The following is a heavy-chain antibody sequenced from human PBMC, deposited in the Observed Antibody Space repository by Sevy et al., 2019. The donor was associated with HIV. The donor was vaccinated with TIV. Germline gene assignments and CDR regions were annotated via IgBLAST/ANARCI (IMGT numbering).Heavy chain of an antibody. V-gene: IGHV1-2*02. CDR2: INPNSGGT. CDR1: GYTFTGYY. Sequence: ASVKVSCKASGYTFTGYYMHWVRQVPGLGLEWMGWINPNSGGTKYAQKFQGRVTMTRDTSISTAYMELSRLKSDDTAVYYCTRDPSGFSGSHLAYWGQGTLVTVSS. CDR3: TRDPSGFSGSHLAY. J-gene: IGHJ4*02. D-gene: IGHD3-22*01.